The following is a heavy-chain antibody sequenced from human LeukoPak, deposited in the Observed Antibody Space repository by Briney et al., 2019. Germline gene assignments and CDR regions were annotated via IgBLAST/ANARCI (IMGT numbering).Heavy chain of an antibody. J-gene: IGHJ5*02. CDR2: ISGSGGST. Sequence: PGGSLRLSCAASGFTFSSYAMSWVRQAAGKGLEWVSAISGSGGSTYYADSVKGRFTISRDNSKNTLYLQMNSLRAEDTAVYYCAKDPGYDSSGYWFDPWGQGTLVTVSS. CDR1: GFTFSSYA. D-gene: IGHD3-22*01. V-gene: IGHV3-23*01. CDR3: AKDPGYDSSGYWFDP.